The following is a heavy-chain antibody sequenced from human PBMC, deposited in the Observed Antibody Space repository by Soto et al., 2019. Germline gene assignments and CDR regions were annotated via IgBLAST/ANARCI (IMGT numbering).Heavy chain of an antibody. CDR1: GFTFSNFV. V-gene: IGHV3-23*01. CDR3: TKASSDRHHMDV. Sequence: GGSLRLSCAASGFTFSNFVMRWVRQTPGKGLEWVSTITETGGDTYYTDSVEGRFTVSRDNSKNTLYLQMTSLRAEDTALYYCTKASSDRHHMDVWGQGTTVTVPS. J-gene: IGHJ6*02. CDR2: ITETGGDT.